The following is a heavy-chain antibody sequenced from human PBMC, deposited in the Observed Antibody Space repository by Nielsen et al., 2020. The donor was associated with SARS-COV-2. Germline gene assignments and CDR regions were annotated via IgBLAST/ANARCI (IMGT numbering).Heavy chain of an antibody. Sequence: GESLKISCAASGFTFQSYAMNWVRQAPGKGLEWVSVVSGRGDRTFYADSVRGRFTVSRDNSNNTVFLQMNSLRAEDTAVFYCAKISGSQRHYFDFWGQGALVTVSS. CDR2: VSGRGDRT. CDR1: GFTFQSYA. D-gene: IGHD1-26*01. J-gene: IGHJ4*02. CDR3: AKISGSQRHYFDF. V-gene: IGHV3-23*01.